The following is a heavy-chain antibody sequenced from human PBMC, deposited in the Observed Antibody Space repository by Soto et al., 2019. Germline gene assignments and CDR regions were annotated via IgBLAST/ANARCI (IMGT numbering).Heavy chain of an antibody. CDR3: ARDSGVTQRKSYFDY. J-gene: IGHJ4*02. V-gene: IGHV1-69*13. Sequence: SSVKVSCKASGGTFSSDAVSWVRQAPGQGLEWMGGLIPILGTTHYAQKFQGRVTITADESTNTAYMELSSLRSEDTAVYFCARDSGVTQRKSYFDYWGQGSLVTVSS. CDR1: GGTFSSDA. D-gene: IGHD5-12*01. CDR2: LIPILGTT.